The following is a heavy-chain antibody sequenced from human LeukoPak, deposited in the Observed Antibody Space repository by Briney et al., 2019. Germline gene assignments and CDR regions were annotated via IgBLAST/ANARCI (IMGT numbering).Heavy chain of an antibody. CDR2: INTDGTTI. Sequence: GGSLRLSCAASGFTFSGSWMHWVRQAPGQGLVWVSRINTDGTTINYVDSVKGRFTISRDNAKNTLYLQMHSLTAEDTAVYYCATAGNYRFDYWGQGILVTVSS. J-gene: IGHJ4*02. V-gene: IGHV3-74*01. CDR1: GFTFSGSW. CDR3: ATAGNYRFDY. D-gene: IGHD5-24*01.